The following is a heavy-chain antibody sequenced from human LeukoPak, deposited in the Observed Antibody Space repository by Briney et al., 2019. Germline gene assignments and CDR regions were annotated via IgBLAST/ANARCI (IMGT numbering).Heavy chain of an antibody. CDR3: ARHRASGYSALDY. Sequence: GGSLRLSCEASGFTFNSYWMSWVRQAPEKGLEWVGDINEDGSTIYYVNSVKGRFTISRDNAKNSLSLQLNTLRAEDRAVYYCARHRASGYSALDYWGQGTLVTVSA. J-gene: IGHJ4*02. V-gene: IGHV3-7*05. D-gene: IGHD5-12*01. CDR1: GFTFNSYW. CDR2: INEDGSTI.